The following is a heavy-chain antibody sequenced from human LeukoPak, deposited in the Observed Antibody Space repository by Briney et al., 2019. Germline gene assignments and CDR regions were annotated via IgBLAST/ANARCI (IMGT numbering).Heavy chain of an antibody. V-gene: IGHV1-18*01. CDR2: ISAYNGNT. CDR3: ARDLTGGDAFDI. J-gene: IGHJ3*02. CDR1: GYTFTSYG. Sequence: ASVKVPCKASGYTFTSYGISWVRQAPGQGLEWMGWISAYNGNTNYAQKLQGRVTMTTDTSTSTAYMELRSLRSDDTAVYYCARDLTGGDAFDIWGQGTMVTVSS. D-gene: IGHD3-9*01.